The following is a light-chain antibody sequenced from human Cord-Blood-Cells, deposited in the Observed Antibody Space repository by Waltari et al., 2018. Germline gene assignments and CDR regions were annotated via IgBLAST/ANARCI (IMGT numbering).Light chain of an antibody. CDR2: WAS. CDR3: QQYYSTPLT. Sequence: IVMPQSPDSLAVYLGERATITCKSSKSVLYSSNNKTYLAWYQQKPGQPPKLLIYWASTRESGVPDRFSGSGSGTDFTLTISSLQAEDVAVYYCQQYYSTPLTFGGGTKVEIK. V-gene: IGKV4-1*01. CDR1: KSVLYSSNNKTY. J-gene: IGKJ4*01.